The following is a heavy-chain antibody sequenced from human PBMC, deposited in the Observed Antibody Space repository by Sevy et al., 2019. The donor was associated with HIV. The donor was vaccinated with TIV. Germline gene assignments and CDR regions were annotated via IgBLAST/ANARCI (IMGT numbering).Heavy chain of an antibody. D-gene: IGHD1-20*01. V-gene: IGHV3-23*01. CDR1: GFTFSSYA. CDR3: AKDLTGTYTYYFYHYGMNV. CDR2: ISCRGGNT. J-gene: IGHJ6*02. Sequence: VGSLRLSCAASGFTFSSYAMAWVRQAPGKGLEWVSAISCRGGNTYYADSVKGRFTISRDNSKNTLYLQMNSLRDEDTAIYYCAKDLTGTYTYYFYHYGMNVWGQGATVTVSS.